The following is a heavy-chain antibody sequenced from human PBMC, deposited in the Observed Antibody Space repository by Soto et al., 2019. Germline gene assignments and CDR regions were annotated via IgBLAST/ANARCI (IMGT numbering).Heavy chain of an antibody. D-gene: IGHD5-12*01. CDR2: ISGSGGST. CDR1: GFTFSSYA. J-gene: IGHJ4*02. V-gene: IGHV3-23*01. CDR3: AKVTHPGATLGYYFDY. Sequence: GGSLRLSCAASGFTFSSYAMSWVHQAPGKGLEWVSAISGSGGSTYYADSVKGRFTISRDNSKNTLYLQMNSLRAEDTAVYYCAKVTHPGATLGYYFDYWGQGTLVTVSS.